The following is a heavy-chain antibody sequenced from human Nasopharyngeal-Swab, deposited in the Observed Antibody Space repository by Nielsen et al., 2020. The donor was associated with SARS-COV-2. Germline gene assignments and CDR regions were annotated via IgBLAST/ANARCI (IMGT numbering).Heavy chain of an antibody. V-gene: IGHV3-43*01. CDR1: GFTFDDYT. CDR2: ISWDGGST. J-gene: IGHJ4*02. D-gene: IGHD3-3*01. CDR3: ATLGDFWSGYSPDY. Sequence: GESLKISCAASGFTFDDYTMHWVRQAPGKGLEWVSLISWDGGSTYYADSVKGRFTISRDNSKNSLYLQMNSLRTEDTALYYCATLGDFWSGYSPDYWGQGTLVTVSS.